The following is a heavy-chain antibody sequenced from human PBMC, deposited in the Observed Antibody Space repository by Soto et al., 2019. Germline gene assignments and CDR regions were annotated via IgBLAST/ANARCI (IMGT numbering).Heavy chain of an antibody. Sequence: QVQLVQSGAEVKKPGASVKVSCKASGYTFISYGISWVRQAPGQGLEWMGWINAFNGNTNYAPTLQGRVTMTRDTSTSTAYMGLRSPRSDDTAVYYSARDPVAGTYFDYWGQGTLVTVSS. V-gene: IGHV1-18*01. CDR1: GYTFISYG. D-gene: IGHD6-19*01. J-gene: IGHJ4*02. CDR3: ARDPVAGTYFDY. CDR2: INAFNGNT.